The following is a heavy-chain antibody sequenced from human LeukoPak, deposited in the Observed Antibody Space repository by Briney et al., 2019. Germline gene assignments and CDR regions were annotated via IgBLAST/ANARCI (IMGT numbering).Heavy chain of an antibody. D-gene: IGHD3-10*01. CDR2: INSDGRST. V-gene: IGHV3-74*01. J-gene: IGHJ4*02. CDR3: ARVRGGGLYYFDS. CDR1: GFTFSSYW. Sequence: GGSLRLSCAASGFTFSSYWMHWVRQAPGKGLVGVSRINSDGRSTNYADSVKGRFTMSRDNAKNTLYLQMNSLRAEDKAVYYCARVRGGGLYYFDSWGQGTLVTVSS.